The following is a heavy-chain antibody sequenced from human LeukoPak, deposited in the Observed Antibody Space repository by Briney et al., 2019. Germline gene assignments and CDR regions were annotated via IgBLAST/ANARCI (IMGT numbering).Heavy chain of an antibody. D-gene: IGHD2-8*01. J-gene: IGHJ5*02. CDR1: GGSISSSDYY. V-gene: IGHV4-39*07. Sequence: SETLSLTCSVSGGSISSSDYYWSWIRQPPGKGLEWLGNNYYTGSTSYNPSLKSRVTLSVDTFKNQFSLHLSSVTAVDTAVYYCARENYCTNGVCWAFDPWGQGTLVTVSS. CDR2: NYYTGST. CDR3: ARENYCTNGVCWAFDP.